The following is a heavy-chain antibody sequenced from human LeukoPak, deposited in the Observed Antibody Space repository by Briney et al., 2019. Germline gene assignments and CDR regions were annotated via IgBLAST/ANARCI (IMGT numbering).Heavy chain of an antibody. J-gene: IGHJ4*02. CDR3: AKANYYGSGSYYRD. Sequence: GGSLRLSCVGSGFNFGNYWMTWVRQAPGKGLEWVANINRDGSVKNYVDSVKGRFTISRDKAKSSLFLQANSLRAEDTAVYYCAKANYYGSGSYYRDWGQGTLVTVSS. V-gene: IGHV3-7*03. CDR2: INRDGSVK. CDR1: GFNFGNYW. D-gene: IGHD3-10*01.